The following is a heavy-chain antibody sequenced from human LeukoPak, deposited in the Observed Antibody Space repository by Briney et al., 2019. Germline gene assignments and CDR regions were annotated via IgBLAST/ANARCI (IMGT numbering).Heavy chain of an antibody. V-gene: IGHV4-59*08. J-gene: IGHJ6*02. CDR2: IYYSGST. CDR1: GGSISSYY. CDR3: AGLWTPGVVTKPGDYYYGMDV. D-gene: IGHD2-21*02. Sequence: PSETLSLTCTVSGGSISSYYWSWIRQPPGKGLEWFGYIYYSGSTNYNPSLKSRVTISVDTSKDQFSLKLSSVTAADTAVYYCAGLWTPGVVTKPGDYYYGMDVWGQGTTVTVSS.